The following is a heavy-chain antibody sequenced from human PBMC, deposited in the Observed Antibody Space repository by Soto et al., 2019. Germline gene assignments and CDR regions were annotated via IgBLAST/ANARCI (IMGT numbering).Heavy chain of an antibody. V-gene: IGHV3-21*01. D-gene: IGHD3-16*02. CDR3: ATPKTHDYVWGSYRPDYGMDV. J-gene: IGHJ6*02. Sequence: GGSLRLSCAASGFTFSSYTMNWVRQAPGKGLEWVSSISSSSSYIYYADSVKGRFTISRDNAKNSLYLQMNSLRAEDTAVYYCATPKTHDYVWGSYRPDYGMDVWGQGTTVTVSS. CDR2: ISSSSSYI. CDR1: GFTFSSYT.